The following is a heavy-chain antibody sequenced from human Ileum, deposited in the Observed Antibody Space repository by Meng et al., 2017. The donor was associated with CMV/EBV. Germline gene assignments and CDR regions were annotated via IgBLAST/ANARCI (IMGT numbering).Heavy chain of an antibody. CDR2: CEGGGIWT. CDR1: AFPFTNFR. D-gene: IGHD1/OR15-1a*01. J-gene: IGHJ4*02. CDR3: VRDEHSPDF. Sequence: VESGVGLGQPGGVLTLACAAPAFPFTNFRLLRVLLTAGGGLVWVAPCEGGGIWTNYANSVKGRFSIPRDNAKNMLYLQMNSLRAEDTALYYCVRDEHSPDFWGQGTLVTVSS. V-gene: IGHV3-74*01.